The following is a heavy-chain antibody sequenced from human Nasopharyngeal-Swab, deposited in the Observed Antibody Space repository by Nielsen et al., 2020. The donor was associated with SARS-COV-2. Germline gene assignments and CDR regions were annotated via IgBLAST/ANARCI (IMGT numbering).Heavy chain of an antibody. CDR3: ARDGIAVAGTYYYYGMDV. Sequence: GGSLRLSCAASGFTFSSYWMSWVRQAPGKGLEWVANIKQDGSEKYYVDSVKGRFTISRDDAKNSLYLQMNSLRAEDTAVYYCARDGIAVAGTYYYYGMDVWGQGTTVTVSS. CDR2: IKQDGSEK. D-gene: IGHD6-19*01. J-gene: IGHJ6*02. CDR1: GFTFSSYW. V-gene: IGHV3-7*01.